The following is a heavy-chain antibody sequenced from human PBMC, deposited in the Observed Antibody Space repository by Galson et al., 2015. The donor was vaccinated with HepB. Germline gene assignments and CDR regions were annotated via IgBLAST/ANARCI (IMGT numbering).Heavy chain of an antibody. D-gene: IGHD3-22*01. CDR1: GFTFSDYY. J-gene: IGHJ4*02. V-gene: IGHV3-11*03. CDR2: ISSSSSYT. CDR3: AKHYYDSSGEFDY. Sequence: SLRLSCAASGFTFSDYYMSWIRQAPGKGLEWVSYISSSSSYTNYADSVKGRFTISRDNAKNSLYLQMNSLRAEDTAVYYCAKHYYDSSGEFDYWGQGTLVTVSS.